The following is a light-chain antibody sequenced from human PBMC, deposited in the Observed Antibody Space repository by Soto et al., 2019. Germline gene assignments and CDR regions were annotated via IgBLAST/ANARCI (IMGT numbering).Light chain of an antibody. V-gene: IGKV3-15*01. Sequence: EIVMTQSPATLSVSPGERATLSCRASQSVSSNLAWYQQKPGQAPRLLIYGASTRATVIPARFSGSGSGTEFTLTISSLQSEDFAVYYCQQYNNWPSGYTFGQGTKREIK. J-gene: IGKJ2*01. CDR3: QQYNNWPSGYT. CDR2: GAS. CDR1: QSVSSN.